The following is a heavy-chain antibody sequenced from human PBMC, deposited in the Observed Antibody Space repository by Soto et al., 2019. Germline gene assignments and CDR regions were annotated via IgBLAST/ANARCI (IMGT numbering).Heavy chain of an antibody. V-gene: IGHV3-49*03. J-gene: IGHJ4*02. CDR2: IRSKAYGGTT. CDR3: TRVFNLMATAYFDY. D-gene: IGHD5-12*01. Sequence: GGSLRLSCTASGFTFGDYGMSWFRRAPGKGLEWVGFIRSKAYGGTTECAASVKDRFTISRDDSKSIAYLQMNGLKTEDTAVYYCTRVFNLMATAYFDYRGQGTLVTVSS. CDR1: GFTFGDYG.